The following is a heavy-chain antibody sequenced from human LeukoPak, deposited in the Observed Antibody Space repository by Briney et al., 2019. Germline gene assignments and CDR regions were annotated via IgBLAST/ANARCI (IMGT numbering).Heavy chain of an antibody. V-gene: IGHV4-59*01. CDR3: ARDLLSTAGYFDY. J-gene: IGHJ4*02. D-gene: IGHD6-19*01. Sequence: SETLSLTCTVSGGSISSYYWSWIRQPPGKGLEWIRYIYYSGSTNYNPSLKSRVTISVDTSKNQFSLNLSSVTAADTAVYYCARDLLSTAGYFDYWGQGTLVTVSS. CDR2: IYYSGST. CDR1: GGSISSYY.